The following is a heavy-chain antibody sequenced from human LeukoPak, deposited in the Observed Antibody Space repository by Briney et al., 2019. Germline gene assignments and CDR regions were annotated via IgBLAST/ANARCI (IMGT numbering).Heavy chain of an antibody. CDR2: SHYSGTT. Sequence: SETLSLTCTVSGGSISSSPYYWAWLRQPPGKGLEWIGSSHYSGTTFYNPSFKSRVTISVDTSKNQFSLRLSSVTATDTAVFYCARLNMGAPIDYWGQGTLVTVSS. J-gene: IGHJ4*02. CDR3: ARLNMGAPIDY. V-gene: IGHV4-39*01. D-gene: IGHD1-26*01. CDR1: GGSISSSPYY.